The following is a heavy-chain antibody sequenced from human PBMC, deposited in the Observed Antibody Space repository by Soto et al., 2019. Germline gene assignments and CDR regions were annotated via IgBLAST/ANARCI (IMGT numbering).Heavy chain of an antibody. CDR3: ARGGHIVLMVYAIHDAFDI. D-gene: IGHD2-8*01. J-gene: IGHJ3*02. CDR1: GGSISTTNR. V-gene: IGHV4-4*02. CDR2: VYDSGDT. Sequence: SETLSLTCDVSGGSISTTNRWSWVRQSPGKGLEWIGEVYDSGDTNYNPSLRSRLTISVDKSNNQFSLNLSSVTAADTAVYYCARGGHIVLMVYAIHDAFDIWGQGTMVTVSS.